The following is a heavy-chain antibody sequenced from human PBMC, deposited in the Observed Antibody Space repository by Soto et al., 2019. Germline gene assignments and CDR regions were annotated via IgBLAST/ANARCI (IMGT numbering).Heavy chain of an antibody. CDR3: ATVFDL. V-gene: IGHV3-74*02. J-gene: IGHJ5*02. CDR2: IDTDGGGT. CDR1: GFTVSSNY. Sequence: EVQLVESGGGLVQPGGSLRLSCAASGFTVSSNYMSWVRQAPGKGLEWVSRIDTDGGGTSYADSVKGRFTISTDNAKNTVYLQMNGLRAEDTAVYYCATVFDLWGQGTLVTVSS.